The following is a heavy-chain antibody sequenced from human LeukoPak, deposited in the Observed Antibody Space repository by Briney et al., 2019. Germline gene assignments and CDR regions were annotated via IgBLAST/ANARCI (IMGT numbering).Heavy chain of an antibody. CDR2: IYHSGST. Sequence: SETLSLTCAVSGGSISSSNWWSWVRQPPGKGLEWIGEIYHSGSTNYNPSLKSRATISVDKSKNQFSLKLSSVTAADTAVYYCMTGRDTAFDYWGQGTLVTVSS. V-gene: IGHV4-4*02. D-gene: IGHD5-18*01. CDR1: GGSISSSNW. J-gene: IGHJ4*02. CDR3: MTGRDTAFDY.